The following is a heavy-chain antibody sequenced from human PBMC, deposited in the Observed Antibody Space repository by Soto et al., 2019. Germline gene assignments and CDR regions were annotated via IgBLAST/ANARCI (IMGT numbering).Heavy chain of an antibody. D-gene: IGHD2-2*01. Sequence: GGSLRLSCAASRFTFSTYAMSWVRQAPGKGLEWVSGISGSGGGSIYYADSVKGRFTISRDNSKNTLYLQMNSLRAEDTAVYYCAKDLGAVVPAAYDAFDIWGQGTMVTVSS. CDR1: RFTFSTYA. V-gene: IGHV3-23*01. CDR3: AKDLGAVVPAAYDAFDI. J-gene: IGHJ3*02. CDR2: ISGSGGGSI.